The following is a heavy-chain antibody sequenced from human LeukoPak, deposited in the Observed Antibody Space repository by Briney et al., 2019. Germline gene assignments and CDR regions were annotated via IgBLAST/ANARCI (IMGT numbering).Heavy chain of an antibody. CDR3: ARDPTTVITTPYYFDD. V-gene: IGHV4-34*01. CDR2: INHRGIT. Sequence: SETLSLTCAVSGGSFFGYHWNWIRQPPGKGLEWIGEINHRGITNYNPSLKSRVTISVDTFKNQFSLRLRSVTAADTAVYYCARDPTTVITTPYYFDDWGQGTLVTVSS. J-gene: IGHJ4*02. CDR1: GGSFFGYH. D-gene: IGHD4-23*01.